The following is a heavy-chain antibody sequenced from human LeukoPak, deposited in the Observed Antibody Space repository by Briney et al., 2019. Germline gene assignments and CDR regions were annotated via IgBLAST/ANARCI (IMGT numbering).Heavy chain of an antibody. Sequence: GGSLRLSCAASGFTFSSYSMNWVRQAPGKGLEWVSYISSSSSTIYYADSVKGRFTISRDNAKNSLYLQMNSLRAEDTAVYYCGIAVAGTTESFDYWGQGTLVTVSS. CDR3: GIAVAGTTESFDY. CDR1: GFTFSSYS. J-gene: IGHJ4*02. D-gene: IGHD6-19*01. V-gene: IGHV3-48*04. CDR2: ISSSSSTI.